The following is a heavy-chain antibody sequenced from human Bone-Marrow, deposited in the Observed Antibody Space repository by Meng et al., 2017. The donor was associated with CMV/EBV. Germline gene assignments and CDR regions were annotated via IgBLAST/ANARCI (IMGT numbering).Heavy chain of an antibody. CDR2: IIPMIDKA. J-gene: IGHJ6*02. V-gene: IGHV1-69*10. Sequence: SVKVSCKASGGTFSRYAFSWVRQAPGQGLEWMGGIIPMIDKAHYAQKFQGTVTITADKSTGTAYMELSSLKSDDTAVYYCASAMVRTVTTYYYYLYGLDVCGQGTTVTVSS. CDR3: ASAMVRTVTTYYYYLYGLDV. CDR1: GGTFSRYA. D-gene: IGHD3-10*01.